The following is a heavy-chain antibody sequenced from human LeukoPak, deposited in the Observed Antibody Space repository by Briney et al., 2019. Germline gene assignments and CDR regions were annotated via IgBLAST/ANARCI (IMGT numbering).Heavy chain of an antibody. CDR3: ARHLRDYSEGGGSLDY. V-gene: IGHV4-39*01. D-gene: IGHD4-11*01. J-gene: IGHJ4*02. CDR1: GGSINSPNYY. Sequence: SETLSLSCTVSGGSINSPNYYWGWIRQPPGQGLESIGTNSFTGITYYNPSLKSRVAISVDTSTNQFSLKLRSVTAADTAVYYCARHLRDYSEGGGSLDYWGQGTVVTVSS. CDR2: NSFTGIT.